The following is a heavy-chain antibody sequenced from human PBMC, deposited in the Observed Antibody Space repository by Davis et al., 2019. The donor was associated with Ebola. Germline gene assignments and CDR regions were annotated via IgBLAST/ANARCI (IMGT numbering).Heavy chain of an antibody. CDR1: GFTFSSYR. V-gene: IGHV3-74*01. CDR3: ARGGVATTTPLDY. CDR2: ISSYGSST. Sequence: GESLKISCAASGFTFSSYRMHWVRQAPGKGLVWVSRISSYGSSTTYADSVKGRFTISRDKAKNNLDLQMNSLRAEDTAVYYCARGGVATTTPLDYWGQGTLVTVSS. D-gene: IGHD1-26*01. J-gene: IGHJ4*02.